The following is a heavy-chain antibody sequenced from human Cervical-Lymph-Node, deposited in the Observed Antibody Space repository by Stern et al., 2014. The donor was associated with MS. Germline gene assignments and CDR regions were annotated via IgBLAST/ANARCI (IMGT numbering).Heavy chain of an antibody. CDR2: ISHDGILQ. Sequence: VQLVASGGGVAQPGRSLRLSCAASGFTLSSHGMPWVRQAPGNGLELVAVISHDGILQYYADSVRDRFTVSRDNSKNMLYLQMNNLRPEDTAIYYCAKEAGGRGSSYESYFDYWGQGTLVTVSS. CDR1: GFTLSSHG. CDR3: AKEAGGRGSSYESYFDY. V-gene: IGHV3-30*18. J-gene: IGHJ4*02. D-gene: IGHD3-22*01.